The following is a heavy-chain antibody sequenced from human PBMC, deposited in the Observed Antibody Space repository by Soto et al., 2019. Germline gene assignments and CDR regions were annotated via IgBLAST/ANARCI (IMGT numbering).Heavy chain of an antibody. CDR1: GGTFSDFT. V-gene: IGHV1-69*01. CDR2: IIPILEAT. D-gene: IGHD2-21*01. CDR3: ATSYCGNECQPNRAFYYFGWDV. J-gene: IGHJ6*02. Sequence: QVQLVQSGAEVRKPGSSVKVSCRASGGTFSDFTVTWVRQAPGQGLEWMGGIIPILEATKYAQTFQDRVTFTADESTSTVFMELRSLRSEDTAVYFCATSYCGNECQPNRAFYYFGWDVWGPGTTVTVSS.